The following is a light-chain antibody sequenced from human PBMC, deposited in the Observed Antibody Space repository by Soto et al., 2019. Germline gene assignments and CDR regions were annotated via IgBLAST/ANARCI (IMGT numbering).Light chain of an antibody. Sequence: ETVMTQSPATLSVSPGEGAVLSCRASQSVSSYVAWYQQRPGQAPRVLIYGASTRATGIPIRLSGSGSGTEFTLTIGSLQSEDSAVYDCQQYKDWPKTFGQGTKVEIK. CDR3: QQYKDWPKT. V-gene: IGKV3-15*01. CDR2: GAS. CDR1: QSVSSY. J-gene: IGKJ1*01.